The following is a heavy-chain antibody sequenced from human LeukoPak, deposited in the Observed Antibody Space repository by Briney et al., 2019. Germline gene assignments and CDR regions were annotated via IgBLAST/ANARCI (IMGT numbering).Heavy chain of an antibody. J-gene: IGHJ5*02. CDR2: IYTSGST. V-gene: IGHV4-4*07. CDR3: ARDLTCGSTSCHPPGQNWFDP. CDR1: GGSISSYY. Sequence: SETLSLTCTVSGGSISSYYWSWIRQPAGKGLEWIGLIYTSGSTNYNPSLKSRVTMSVDTSKNQFSLKLSSVTAADTAVYYCARDLTCGSTSCHPPGQNWFDPWGQGTLVTVSS. D-gene: IGHD2-2*01.